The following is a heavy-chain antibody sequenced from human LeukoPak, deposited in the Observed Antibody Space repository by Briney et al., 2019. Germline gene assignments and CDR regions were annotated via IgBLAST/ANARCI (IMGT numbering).Heavy chain of an antibody. V-gene: IGHV3-53*01. J-gene: IGHJ3*02. CDR1: GFTVSSNY. CDR3: QGNSGTLLRPTDVFDI. Sequence: GGSLRLSCAASGFTVSSNYMSWVRQTPGKGLEWVSVIYSGGSTYYADSVKGRFTISRDNSKNTLYLQMNNLRAEDTAVYYCQGNSGTLLRPTDVFDIWGQGTMVTVSS. D-gene: IGHD2-2*01. CDR2: IYSGGST.